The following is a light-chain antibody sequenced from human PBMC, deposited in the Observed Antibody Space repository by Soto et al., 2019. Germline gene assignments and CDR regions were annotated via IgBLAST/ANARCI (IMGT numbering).Light chain of an antibody. CDR2: DVT. J-gene: IGLJ1*01. V-gene: IGLV2-14*01. CDR3: SAYTNSSTQV. Sequence: QSVLTQPASVSGSPGQSITISCTGTSSVVGGYNYVSWYQQHPGKAPKLMIYDVTKRPSGVSSRFSGSKSGNTASLTISGLQAEDDADYYCSAYTNSSTQVVVIGTKVTVL. CDR1: SSVVGGYNY.